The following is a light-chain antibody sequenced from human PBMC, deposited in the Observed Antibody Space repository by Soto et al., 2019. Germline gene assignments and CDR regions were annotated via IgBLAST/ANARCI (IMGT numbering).Light chain of an antibody. CDR1: NNDVGVYNY. J-gene: IGLJ1*01. CDR3: SSYAGTNNYV. Sequence: QSVLTQPPSASGSPGQSVTISCTGTNNDVGVYNYVSWYQQHPGKAPRLMIYEVTKRPSDIPDRFSGSKSGNTASLTVSGLQAEDEADYYCSSYAGTNNYVFGTGTQLTVL. V-gene: IGLV2-8*01. CDR2: EVT.